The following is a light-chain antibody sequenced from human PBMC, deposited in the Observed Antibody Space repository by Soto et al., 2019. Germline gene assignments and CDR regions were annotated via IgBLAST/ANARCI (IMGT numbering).Light chain of an antibody. CDR1: QSISNW. CDR3: QQYNSYSS. Sequence: DIQMTQSPSTLSASVVDRVTITFRASQSISNWLAWYQQKPGKAPKLLIYKASSLESGVPSRFSGSGSGTEFTLTISSLQPDDFATYYCQQYNSYSSFGQGTKVDIK. J-gene: IGKJ1*01. V-gene: IGKV1-5*03. CDR2: KAS.